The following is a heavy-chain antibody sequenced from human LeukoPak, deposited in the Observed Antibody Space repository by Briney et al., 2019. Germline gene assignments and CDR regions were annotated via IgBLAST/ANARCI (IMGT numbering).Heavy chain of an antibody. D-gene: IGHD5-24*01. CDR1: GASISSGSNY. CDR2: IYSSGST. V-gene: IGHV4-39*07. CDR3: ARESLRWLQSRSSWFDP. Sequence: SETLSLTCSVSGASISSGSNYWGWIRQPPGKTLEWIGSIYSSGSTYYNPSLKSRVIIIIDTPKNHFSLTLSSVTAADTAVYYCARESLRWLQSRSSWFDPWGQGTLVTVSS. J-gene: IGHJ5*02.